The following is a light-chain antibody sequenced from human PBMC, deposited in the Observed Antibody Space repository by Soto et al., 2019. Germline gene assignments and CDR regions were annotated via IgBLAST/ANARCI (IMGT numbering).Light chain of an antibody. Sequence: QSALTQPPSASGSLGQSVTISCTGTSSDVGYNYVSWHQQHPGKAPKVMIYEVTKRPPGVPDRFSGSKSGNTASLTVSGLQAEDEADYYCSSFAGGGNPVLLGGGTKLTVL. CDR3: SSFAGGGNPVL. J-gene: IGLJ2*01. CDR1: SSDVGYNY. CDR2: EVT. V-gene: IGLV2-8*01.